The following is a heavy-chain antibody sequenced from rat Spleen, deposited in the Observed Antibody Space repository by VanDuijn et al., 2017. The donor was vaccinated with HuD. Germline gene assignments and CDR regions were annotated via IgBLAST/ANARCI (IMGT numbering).Heavy chain of an antibody. Sequence: QVQLKESGPGLVQPSQTLSLTCTVSGFSLTSNGVSWVRQPPGKGLEWIAAISSGGSTYYNSALKSRLSISRDTSKSQVFLKMNSLQTEDTAIYFCTREKVSFDYWGQGVMVTVSS. CDR3: TREKVSFDY. CDR1: GFSLTSNG. J-gene: IGHJ2*01. CDR2: ISSGGST. V-gene: IGHV2S12*01.